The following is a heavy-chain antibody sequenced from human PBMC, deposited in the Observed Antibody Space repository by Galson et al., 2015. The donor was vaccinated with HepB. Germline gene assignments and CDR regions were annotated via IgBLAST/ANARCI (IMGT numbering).Heavy chain of an antibody. Sequence: SLRLSCAASGFTFSNAWMSWVRQAPGKRLEWVGRIKSKTDGGTTDYAAPVKGRFTISRDASKNTLYLQMNSLKTEDTAVYYCTSSEAYYDSSGYFGDTSGFDYWGQGTLVTVSS. CDR1: GFTFSNAW. V-gene: IGHV3-15*01. D-gene: IGHD3-22*01. J-gene: IGHJ4*02. CDR2: IKSKTDGGTT. CDR3: TSSEAYYDSSGYFGDTSGFDY.